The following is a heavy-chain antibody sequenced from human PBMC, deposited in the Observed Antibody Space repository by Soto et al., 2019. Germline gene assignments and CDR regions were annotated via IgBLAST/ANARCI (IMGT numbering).Heavy chain of an antibody. D-gene: IGHD6-6*01. V-gene: IGHV1-18*01. CDR3: ARTPGYSSSSGNWFDP. J-gene: IGHJ5*02. CDR2: ISAYNGNT. CDR1: GYTFTSYG. Sequence: ASVKVSCKASGYTFTSYGISCVRQAPGQGLEWMGWISAYNGNTNYAQKLQGRVTMTTDTSTSTAYMELRSLRSDDTAVYYCARTPGYSSSSGNWFDPWGQGTLVTVSS.